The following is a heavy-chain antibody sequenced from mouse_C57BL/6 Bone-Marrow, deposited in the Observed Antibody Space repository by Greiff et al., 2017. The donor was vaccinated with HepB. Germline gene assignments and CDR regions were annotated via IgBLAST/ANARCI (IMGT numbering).Heavy chain of an antibody. CDR1: GYSITSDY. CDR2: ISYSGST. J-gene: IGHJ4*01. Sequence: EVKLEESGPGLAKPSQTLSLTCSVTGYSITSDYWNWIRKFPGNKLEYMGYISYSGSTYYNPSLKSRISITRDTSKNQYYLQLNSVTTEDTATYYCARGEDSNYAGDAMDYWGQGTSVTVSS. D-gene: IGHD2-5*01. CDR3: ARGEDSNYAGDAMDY. V-gene: IGHV3-8*01.